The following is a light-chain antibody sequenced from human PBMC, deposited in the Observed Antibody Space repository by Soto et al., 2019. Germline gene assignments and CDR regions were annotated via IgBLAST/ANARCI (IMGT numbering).Light chain of an antibody. CDR2: GAS. V-gene: IGKV3-20*01. Sequence: EIVLTQSPGTLSLSPGERATLSCRASQSVSSSYLAWYQQKPGQAPRLLIYGASSRATGIPDRFSGSGSGTDFTLTISRPEPEDFAVYYCQHLKTFGQGTKVEIK. CDR1: QSVSSSY. CDR3: QHLKT. J-gene: IGKJ1*01.